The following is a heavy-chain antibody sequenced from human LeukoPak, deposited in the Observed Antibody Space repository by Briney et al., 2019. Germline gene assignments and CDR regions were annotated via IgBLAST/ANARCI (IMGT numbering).Heavy chain of an antibody. J-gene: IGHJ2*01. CDR1: GGSISRSNHY. D-gene: IGHD3-22*01. V-gene: IGHV4-39*01. CDR2: IYYSGST. Sequence: SETLSLTCTVSGGSISRSNHYWGWIRQPPGKGLEWIGSIYYSGSTYYNPSLKSRVTISVDTSKNQFSLKLSSVAAADTAVYYCARPRGYYYDSSGSADWYFDLWGRGTLVTVSS. CDR3: ARPRGYYYDSSGSADWYFDL.